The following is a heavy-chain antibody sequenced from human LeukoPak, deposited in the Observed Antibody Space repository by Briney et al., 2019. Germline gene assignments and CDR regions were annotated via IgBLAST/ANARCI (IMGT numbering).Heavy chain of an antibody. J-gene: IGHJ1*01. CDR2: IIPIFGTA. Sequence: SVKVSCKASGGTFSSYAISWVRQAPGQGLEWMGGIIPIFGTANYAQKFQGRVTIATDESTSTAYMELSSLRSEDTAVYYCARSDCSSTSCYEYFQHWGQGTLVTVSS. D-gene: IGHD2-2*01. CDR1: GGTFSSYA. CDR3: ARSDCSSTSCYEYFQH. V-gene: IGHV1-69*05.